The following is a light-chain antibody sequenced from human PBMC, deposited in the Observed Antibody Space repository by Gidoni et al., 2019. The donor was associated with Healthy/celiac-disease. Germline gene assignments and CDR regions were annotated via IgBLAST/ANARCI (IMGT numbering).Light chain of an antibody. Sequence: DIQMTQSPSSLSASVVDRVTTTCPASQSISSYLNWYQQKPGKAPKLLIYAASSLQSGVPSRFSGSGSGTDFTLTISSLQPEDFETYYCQQSYSTLYTFGQGTKLEIK. J-gene: IGKJ2*01. CDR2: AAS. CDR3: QQSYSTLYT. CDR1: QSISSY. V-gene: IGKV1-39*01.